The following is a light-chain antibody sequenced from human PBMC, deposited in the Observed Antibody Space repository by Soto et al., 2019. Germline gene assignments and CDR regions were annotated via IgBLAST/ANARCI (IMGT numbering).Light chain of an antibody. CDR1: QSVSSSY. J-gene: IGKJ4*01. CDR2: GAS. Sequence: IVLTQSPGTLSLSPGERATLSCRAGQSVSSSYLAWYQQKPGQAPRLIIYGASSRATGIPGRFSGSGSGTDFTLTISRLEPEDFAVYYCQQYGSSPLTFGGGTKVDIK. CDR3: QQYGSSPLT. V-gene: IGKV3-20*01.